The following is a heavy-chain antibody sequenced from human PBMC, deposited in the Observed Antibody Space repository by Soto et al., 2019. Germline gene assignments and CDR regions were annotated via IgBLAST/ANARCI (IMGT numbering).Heavy chain of an antibody. J-gene: IGHJ4*02. V-gene: IGHV3-23*04. D-gene: IGHD1-26*01. Sequence: EVQLVDSGGGLVQPGGSPRLSCAASGFIFSNYVMSWVRQAPGKGLEWVSSISDSGGTSYYADSVKGRFTISRDNPKNTLYLQMNTLSAEDTAIYYCAKRPRALLTFDYWGQGTLLTLSS. CDR3: AKRPRALLTFDY. CDR2: ISDSGGTS. CDR1: GFIFSNYV.